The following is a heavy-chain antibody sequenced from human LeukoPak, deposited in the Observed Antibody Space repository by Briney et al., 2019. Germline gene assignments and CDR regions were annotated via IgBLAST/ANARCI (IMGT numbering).Heavy chain of an antibody. V-gene: IGHV4-4*02. CDR3: ARVYYDSSGYYYSVTFDY. CDR1: GGSISSSNW. Sequence: SETLSLTCAVSGGSISSSNWWSWVRQPPGKGLEWIGEIYHSGSTNYNPSLKSRVTISVDKSKNQSSLKLSSVTAADTAVYYCARVYYDSSGYYYSVTFDYWGQGTLVTVSS. D-gene: IGHD3-22*01. J-gene: IGHJ4*02. CDR2: IYHSGST.